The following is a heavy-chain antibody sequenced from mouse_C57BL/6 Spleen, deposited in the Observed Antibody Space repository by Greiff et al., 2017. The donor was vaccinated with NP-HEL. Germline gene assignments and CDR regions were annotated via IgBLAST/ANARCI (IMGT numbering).Heavy chain of an antibody. V-gene: IGHV1-26*01. J-gene: IGHJ1*03. CDR3: ASPIYYGNPYFDV. D-gene: IGHD2-1*01. CDR2: INPNNGGT. CDR1: GYTFTDYY. Sequence: EVQLQQSGPELVKPGASVKISCKASGYTFTDYYMNWVKQSHGKSLEWIGDINPNNGGTSYNQKFKGKATLTVDKSSSTAYMELRSLTSEDSAVYYCASPIYYGNPYFDVWGTGTTVTVSS.